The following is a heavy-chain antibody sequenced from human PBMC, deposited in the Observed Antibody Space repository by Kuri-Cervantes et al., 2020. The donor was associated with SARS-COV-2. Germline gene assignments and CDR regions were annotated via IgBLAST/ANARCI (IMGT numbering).Heavy chain of an antibody. V-gene: IGHV3-30*02. D-gene: IGHD4-17*01. J-gene: IGHJ4*02. CDR3: AVTTVSTTLFDY. CDR2: IRYDGSNK. Sequence: GGSLRLSCEASGFTFSNAWMSWVRQAPGKGLEWVAFIRYDGSNKYYADSVKGRFTISRDNSKNTLYLQMNSLRAEDTAVYYCAVTTVSTTLFDYWGQGTLVTVSS. CDR1: GFTFSNAW.